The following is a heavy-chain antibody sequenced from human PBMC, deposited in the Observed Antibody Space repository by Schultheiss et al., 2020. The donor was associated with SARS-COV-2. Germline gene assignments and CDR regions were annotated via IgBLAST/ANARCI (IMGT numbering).Heavy chain of an antibody. Sequence: SETLSLTCTVSGGSISSSSYYWGWIRQPPGKGLEWIGDIYYSGSTNYNPSLKSRVTISVDTSKNQFSLKLSSVTAADTAVYYCARGALHHWFDPWGQGTLVTVSS. CDR3: ARGALHHWFDP. CDR2: IYYSGST. D-gene: IGHD4-11*01. V-gene: IGHV4-39*01. J-gene: IGHJ5*02. CDR1: GGSISSSSYY.